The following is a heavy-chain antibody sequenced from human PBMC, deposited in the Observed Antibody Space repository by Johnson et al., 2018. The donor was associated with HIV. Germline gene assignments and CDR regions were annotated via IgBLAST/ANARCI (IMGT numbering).Heavy chain of an antibody. V-gene: IGHV3-66*01. Sequence: VQLVESGGGLVKPGGSLRLSCAASGFTVSSNYMSWVRQAPGKGLEWVSEIYSGGSTYYADPVKGRFIISRDISKNTLYLQMNSLRVEDTAGYYCARALSRFGVSDAFDVWGQGTMVTVSS. CDR2: IYSGGST. D-gene: IGHD3-10*01. CDR1: GFTVSSNY. CDR3: ARALSRFGVSDAFDV. J-gene: IGHJ3*01.